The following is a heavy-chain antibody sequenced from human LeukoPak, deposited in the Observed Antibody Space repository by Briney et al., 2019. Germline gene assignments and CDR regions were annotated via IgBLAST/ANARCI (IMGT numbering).Heavy chain of an antibody. J-gene: IGHJ4*02. V-gene: IGHV3-74*01. CDR2: INSDGSST. Sequence: GGSLRLSCAASGFTFSSYWMHWVRQAPGKGLVWVSRINSDGSSTSYADSVKGRFTISRDNAKNSLYLQMNSLRAEDTAVYYCARAPKRVCSSTSCYRYPFDYWGQGTLVTVSS. CDR3: ARAPKRVCSSTSCYRYPFDY. D-gene: IGHD2-2*01. CDR1: GFTFSSYW.